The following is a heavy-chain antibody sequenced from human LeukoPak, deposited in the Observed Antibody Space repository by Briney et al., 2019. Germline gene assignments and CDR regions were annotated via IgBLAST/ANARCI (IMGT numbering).Heavy chain of an antibody. J-gene: IGHJ4*02. CDR1: GFTFSTYW. D-gene: IGHD3-10*01. Sequence: GGSLRLSCAASGFTFSTYWKTWVRQAPGKGLEWVANIKQDGSEKYYVDYVKGRFTISRDNAKNSLYLQMNNLRAEDTAVYYCAGGDDFDFWGQGTLVTVSS. CDR3: AGGDDFDF. CDR2: IKQDGSEK. V-gene: IGHV3-7*01.